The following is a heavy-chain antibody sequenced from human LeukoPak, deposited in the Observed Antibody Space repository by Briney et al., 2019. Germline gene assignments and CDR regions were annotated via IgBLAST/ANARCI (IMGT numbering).Heavy chain of an antibody. CDR1: GYTFTSYG. CDR3: ARAYGDPQFVAPNYYMDV. D-gene: IGHD4-17*01. Sequence: AASVKVSCKASGYTFTSYGISWVRQAPGQGLEWMGWISAYNGNTNYAQKLQGRVTMTTDTSTSTAYMELRSLRSDDTAVYYCARAYGDPQFVAPNYYMDVWGKGTTVTVSS. J-gene: IGHJ6*03. V-gene: IGHV1-18*01. CDR2: ISAYNGNT.